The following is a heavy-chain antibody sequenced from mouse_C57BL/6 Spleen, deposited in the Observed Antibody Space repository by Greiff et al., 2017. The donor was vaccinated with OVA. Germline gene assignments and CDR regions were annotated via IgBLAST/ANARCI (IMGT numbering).Heavy chain of an antibody. V-gene: IGHV1-18*01. CDR1: GYTFTDYH. D-gene: IGHD1-1*01. CDR3: ARKAYGSYYAMDY. J-gene: IGHJ4*01. Sequence: EVQLQQSVPELVKPGASVQIPCKASGYTFTDYHMDWVKQNHGKSLEWIGDINPNNGGTFYIQQFKCKATLNVEKYSSTAYMELRSLTSEDTAVDYWARKAYGSYYAMDYVGQGTSVTVSS. CDR2: INPNNGGT.